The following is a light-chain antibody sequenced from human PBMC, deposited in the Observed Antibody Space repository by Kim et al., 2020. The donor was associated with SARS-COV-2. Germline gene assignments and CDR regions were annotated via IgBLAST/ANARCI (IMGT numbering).Light chain of an antibody. CDR2: DAS. J-gene: IGKJ4*01. Sequence: EVVLTQSPATLSVSPGESVTLSCRASQSVHRNLAWYQQKPGQAPSLLIDDASTRATGIPARFSGSGSGTEFTLTISSLQPDDSAVYYCQQYDQWPFTFGEGTKVEF. CDR1: QSVHRN. V-gene: IGKV3-15*01. CDR3: QQYDQWPFT.